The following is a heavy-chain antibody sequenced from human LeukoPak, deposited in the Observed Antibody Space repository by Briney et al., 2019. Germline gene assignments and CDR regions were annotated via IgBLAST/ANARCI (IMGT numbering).Heavy chain of an antibody. CDR2: ISYTGFT. CDR1: GGSINDYY. J-gene: IGHJ4*02. V-gene: IGHV4-59*12. D-gene: IGHD4-17*01. Sequence: SETLSLTCTVSGGSINDYYWNWIRQPPGQGLEWIGYISYTGFTNYNPSLESRVTMSVDTSKNQFSLKLSSVTAADTAVYYCARESFEATVTPPDYWGQGTLVTVSS. CDR3: ARESFEATVTPPDY.